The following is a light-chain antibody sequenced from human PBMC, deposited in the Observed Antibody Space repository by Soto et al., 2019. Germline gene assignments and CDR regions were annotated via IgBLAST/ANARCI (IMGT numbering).Light chain of an antibody. CDR1: QSVSSY. J-gene: IGKJ5*01. V-gene: IGKV3-11*01. CDR2: DAS. CDR3: QVRTNWSIA. Sequence: FVLKQSPATLSLSPVEMATLSFRASQSVSSYLAWYQQKPGQAPRLLIYDASNRATGVPARFSGTGSGTDFTLTINNLEPEDFAVYYCQVRTNWSIAFGRGTRLEIK.